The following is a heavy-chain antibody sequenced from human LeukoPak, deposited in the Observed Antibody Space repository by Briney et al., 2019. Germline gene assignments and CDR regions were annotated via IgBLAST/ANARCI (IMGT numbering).Heavy chain of an antibody. D-gene: IGHD2-2*02. V-gene: IGHV4-34*01. CDR1: GGSFSGYY. CDR2: INHSGST. CDR3: ARGRYSRINCSSTSCYSYFDY. J-gene: IGHJ4*02. Sequence: PSETLSLTCAVYGGSFSGYYWSWIRQPPGKGLEWIGEINHSGSTNYNPSLKSRVTISVDTSKNQFSPKLSSVTAADTAVYYCARGRYSRINCSSTSCYSYFDYWGQGTLVTVSS.